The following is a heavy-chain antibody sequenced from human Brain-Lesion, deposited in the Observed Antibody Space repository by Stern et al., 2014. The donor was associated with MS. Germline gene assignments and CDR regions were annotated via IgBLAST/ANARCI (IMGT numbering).Heavy chain of an antibody. V-gene: IGHV1-2*02. CDR1: GYIFTGYY. Sequence: VQLVESGAEVKKPGASVKVSCKTSGYIFTGYYIHWVRQAPGQGLEWMAWINPNTGGTKYAKKFQGRVTVSRDTSISTAYVELSSLTSDDTAVYYCARDQRGITIFGVVTDYYYLGMDVWGQGTTVTVSS. J-gene: IGHJ6*02. CDR3: ARDQRGITIFGVVTDYYYLGMDV. CDR2: INPNTGGT. D-gene: IGHD3-3*01.